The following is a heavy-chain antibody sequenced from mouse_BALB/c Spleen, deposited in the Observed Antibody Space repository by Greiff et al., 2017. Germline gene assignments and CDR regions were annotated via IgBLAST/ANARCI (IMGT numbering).Heavy chain of an antibody. V-gene: IGHV5-12-1*01. J-gene: IGHJ4*01. CDR3: ARQGYRYGYAMDY. D-gene: IGHD2-14*01. CDR1: GFAFSSYD. CDR2: ISSGGGST. Sequence: EVKLMESGGGLVKPGGSLKLSCAASGFAFSSYDMSWVRQTPEKRLEWVAYISSGGGSTYYPDTVKGRFTISRDNAKNTLYLQMSSLKSEDTAMYYCARQGYRYGYAMDYWGQGTSVTVSS.